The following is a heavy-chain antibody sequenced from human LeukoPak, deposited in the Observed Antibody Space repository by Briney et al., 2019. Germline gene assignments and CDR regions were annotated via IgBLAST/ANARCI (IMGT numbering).Heavy chain of an antibody. CDR2: IYYSGST. Sequence: SETLSLTCTVSGGSIRNSHYFWGWVRQPPGKGLEWIGCIYYSGSTYYNPSLKSRVTISMDMSENHFSLNLSSVTAADTAFYYCATEDVVIPTATQRPLDYWGQGILVTVSS. D-gene: IGHD2-2*01. J-gene: IGHJ4*02. CDR1: GGSIRNSHYF. CDR3: ATEDVVIPTATQRPLDY. V-gene: IGHV4-39*02.